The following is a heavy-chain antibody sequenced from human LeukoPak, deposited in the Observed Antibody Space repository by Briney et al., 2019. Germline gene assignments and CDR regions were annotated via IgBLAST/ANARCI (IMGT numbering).Heavy chain of an antibody. V-gene: IGHV4-59*11. CDR3: ARAPNSFYFDD. D-gene: IGHD3-3*02. J-gene: IGHJ4*02. CDR1: GDSIRSHY. Sequence: PSETLSLTCTVSGDSIRSHYCSWLRQSPGKGLEFLGNAHGSESTYYNPSLKSRVTVSLDTSKNQFSLRLNSVTAADTATYFCARAPNSFYFDDWGQGTLVTVSS. CDR2: AHGSEST.